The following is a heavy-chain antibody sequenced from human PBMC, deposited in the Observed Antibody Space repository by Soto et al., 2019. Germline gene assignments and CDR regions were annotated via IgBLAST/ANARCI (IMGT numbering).Heavy chain of an antibody. CDR2: IIPIFGAA. CDR1: GGTFSSYA. CDR3: ARAVDTATVGRGYYYYGMDV. V-gene: IGHV1-69*13. J-gene: IGHJ6*02. D-gene: IGHD5-18*01. Sequence: SVKVSCKASGGTFSSYAISWVRQAPGQGLEWMGGIIPIFGAANYAQKFQGRVTITADESTSTAYMELSSLRSEDTAVYYCARAVDTATVGRGYYYYGMDVWGQGTTVTVSS.